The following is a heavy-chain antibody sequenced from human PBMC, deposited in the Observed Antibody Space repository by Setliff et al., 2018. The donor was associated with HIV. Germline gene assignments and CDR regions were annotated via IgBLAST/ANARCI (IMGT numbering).Heavy chain of an antibody. CDR3: ARSIYGSRSYPLDS. J-gene: IGHJ5*01. CDR1: GGSFSGYY. Sequence: PSETLSLTCAVYGGSFSGYYWSWIRQPPGKGLEWIGEINHDRTTNYNPSLKSRVTISVDTSKNQFSLTLNSVTAADTAVYYCARSIYGSRSYPLDSWGQGTRVTVSS. D-gene: IGHD3-10*01. V-gene: IGHV4-34*01. CDR2: INHDRTT.